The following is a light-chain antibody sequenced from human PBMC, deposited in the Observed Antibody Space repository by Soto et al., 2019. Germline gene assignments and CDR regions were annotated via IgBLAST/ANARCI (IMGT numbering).Light chain of an antibody. CDR2: MAS. Sequence: DIRMTQSRSTLSASIGDRVTITCSASQSISNWLAWYQQKPGKAPKLLIYMASNLQSGVPSRFSGSGSGTEFTLTISSLQPDDFATYYCQHYNDYSRIFGQGTKVEIK. J-gene: IGKJ1*01. V-gene: IGKV1-5*03. CDR1: QSISNW. CDR3: QHYNDYSRI.